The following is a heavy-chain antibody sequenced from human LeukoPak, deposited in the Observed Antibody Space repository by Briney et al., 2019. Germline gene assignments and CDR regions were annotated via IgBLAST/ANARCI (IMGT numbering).Heavy chain of an antibody. D-gene: IGHD3-16*01. CDR1: GFTFSSYS. V-gene: IGHV3-48*01. CDR2: ISSSSSTI. CDR3: ARGGLAFDY. Sequence: GGSLRLSCAASGFTFSSYSMNWVRQAPGKGLEWVSYISSSSSTIYYADSVKGRLTTSRDNAKNSLYLQMNSLRAEDTAVYYCARGGLAFDYWGQGTLVTVSS. J-gene: IGHJ4*02.